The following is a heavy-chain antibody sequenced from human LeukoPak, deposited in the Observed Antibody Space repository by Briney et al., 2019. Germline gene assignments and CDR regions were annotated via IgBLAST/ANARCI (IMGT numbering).Heavy chain of an antibody. D-gene: IGHD1-26*01. Sequence: ASVRVSCTASGYTSTAYSMHWVRQAPGQGLEWMGWINSNSGVTKYAQIFQGRVTLTRDTSINTAYMELSRLRSDDTSVFYCAAFIPFYVGVGTFDLWGQGTMVTVSS. V-gene: IGHV1-2*02. CDR1: GYTSTAYS. J-gene: IGHJ3*01. CDR2: INSNSGVT. CDR3: AAFIPFYVGVGTFDL.